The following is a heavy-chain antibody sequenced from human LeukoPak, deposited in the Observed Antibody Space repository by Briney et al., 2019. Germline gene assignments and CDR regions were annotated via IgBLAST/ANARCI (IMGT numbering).Heavy chain of an antibody. J-gene: IGHJ4*02. CDR1: GFTFDDYG. Sequence: PGGSLRLSCAASGFTFDDYGLTWVRQAPGEGLEWVANIKQDGSEKYYVDSVKGRFTISRDNAKNSLYLQMNSLRAEDTAVYYCARAVTYYYDSSGYYYNNYWGQGTLVTVSS. D-gene: IGHD3-22*01. V-gene: IGHV3-7*01. CDR2: IKQDGSEK. CDR3: ARAVTYYYDSSGYYYNNY.